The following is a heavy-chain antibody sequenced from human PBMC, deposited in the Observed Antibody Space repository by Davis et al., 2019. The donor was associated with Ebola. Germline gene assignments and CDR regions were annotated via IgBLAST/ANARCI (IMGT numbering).Heavy chain of an antibody. CDR1: GYTFTSYV. CDR2: INAGNGNT. V-gene: IGHV1-3*01. J-gene: IGHJ5*02. D-gene: IGHD6-6*01. CDR3: AREGSSIAARLPWFDP. Sequence: ASVKVSCKASGYTFTSYVLHWVRQAPGQGLEWMGWINAGNGNTKYSQKFQGRVTMTRDTSISTAYMELSRLRSDDTAVYYCAREGSSIAARLPWFDPWGQGTLVTVSS.